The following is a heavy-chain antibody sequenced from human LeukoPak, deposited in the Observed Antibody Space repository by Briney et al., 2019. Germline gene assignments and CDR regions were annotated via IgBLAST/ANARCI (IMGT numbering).Heavy chain of an antibody. Sequence: PSETLSLTCTVSGASINSDTYYWRWLRQPPGKGLERIGTHCHSGSAYYNPSLRSRITMSLDTSESQLSLKLCSVTAADTAIYYSARYQTGAIFAVWGQGTLVT. J-gene: IGHJ4*02. CDR1: GASINSDTYY. CDR2: HCHSGSA. CDR3: ARYQTGAIFAV. D-gene: IGHD3-3*01. V-gene: IGHV4-39*07.